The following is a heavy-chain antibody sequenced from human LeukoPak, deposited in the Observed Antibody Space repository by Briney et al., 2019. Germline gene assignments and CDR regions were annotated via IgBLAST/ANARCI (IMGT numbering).Heavy chain of an antibody. D-gene: IGHD5-18*01. CDR2: ISGSGGST. J-gene: IGHJ4*02. CDR3: ARGGGYSYGPDQPDY. CDR1: GFTVSNNY. Sequence: SGGSLRLSCAASGFTVSNNYISWVRQAPGKGLEWVSAISGSGGSTYYADSVKGRFTISRDNSKNTLYLQMNSLRAEDTAVYYCARGGGYSYGPDQPDYWGQGTLVTVSS. V-gene: IGHV3-23*01.